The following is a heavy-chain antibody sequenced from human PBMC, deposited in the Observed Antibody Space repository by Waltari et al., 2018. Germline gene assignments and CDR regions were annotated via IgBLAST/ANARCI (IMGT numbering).Heavy chain of an antibody. CDR2: IIPISGTA. CDR1: GGAFSTYA. Sequence: QVQLVQSGAEVKNPGSTLKVSCKTSGGAFSTYANSWVRQAPGQGLEWMGIIPISGTADYSQKFQGRITITADESTSTAYMELSGLKSDDTAVYYCATFGGNSNWFDPWGQGTLVTVSS. J-gene: IGHJ5*02. D-gene: IGHD1-7*01. V-gene: IGHV1-69*01. CDR3: ATFGGNSNWFDP.